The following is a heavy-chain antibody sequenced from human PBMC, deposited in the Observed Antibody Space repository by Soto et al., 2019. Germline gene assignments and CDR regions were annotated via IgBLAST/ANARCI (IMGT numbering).Heavy chain of an antibody. V-gene: IGHV3-30*18. CDR1: GFTFSSYG. Sequence: GGSLRLSCAASGFTFSSYGMHWVRQAPGKGLEWVAVISNGGSNKYYADSVKGRFTISRDNSKNTLYLQMNSLRAEDAAVYYCAKDLAVDTFGCFDYWGQGTLVTVSS. J-gene: IGHJ4*02. D-gene: IGHD6-19*01. CDR2: ISNGGSNK. CDR3: AKDLAVDTFGCFDY.